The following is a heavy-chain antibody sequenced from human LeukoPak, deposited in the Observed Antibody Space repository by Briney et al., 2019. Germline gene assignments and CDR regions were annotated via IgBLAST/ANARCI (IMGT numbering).Heavy chain of an antibody. CDR1: GYTFTGYY. D-gene: IGHD3-10*01. CDR2: MNPNSGNT. CDR3: ARMVRGAYAGSY. J-gene: IGHJ4*02. V-gene: IGHV1-8*02. Sequence: ASVKVSCKASGYTFTGYYMHWVRQATGQGLEWMGWMNPNSGNTGYAQKFQGRVTMTRNTSISTAYMELSSLRSEDTAVYYCARMVRGAYAGSYWGQGTLVTVSS.